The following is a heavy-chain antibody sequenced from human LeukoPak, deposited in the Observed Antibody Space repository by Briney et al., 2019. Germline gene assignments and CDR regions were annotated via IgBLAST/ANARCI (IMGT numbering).Heavy chain of an antibody. V-gene: IGHV1-69*13. CDR2: IIPIFGTA. Sequence: EASVNVSCKASGGTFSRYAISWVRQAPGHRLEGMGGIIPIFGTANYSQKFHGRVTIIAAESTSTAYMELSSLRSEDTAVYYCARGPGLLCSGGGCYRGGSFDYWGQGTLVTVSS. CDR3: ARGPGLLCSGGGCYRGGSFDY. D-gene: IGHD2-15*01. CDR1: GGTFSRYA. J-gene: IGHJ4*02.